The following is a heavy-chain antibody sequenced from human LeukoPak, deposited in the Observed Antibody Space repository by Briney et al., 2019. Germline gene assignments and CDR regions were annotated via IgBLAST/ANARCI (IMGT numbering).Heavy chain of an antibody. D-gene: IGHD3-22*01. V-gene: IGHV4-61*08. CDR3: ARFIGSSGYYDY. CDR1: GGSISSGDYY. Sequence: SETPSLTCTVSGGSISSGDYYWSWIRQPPGKGLELIGYIYSTGITDYNPSLKSRVTISVDTSKNQFSLKLSSVTAADTAVYYCARFIGSSGYYDYWGHGTLVTVPS. J-gene: IGHJ4*01. CDR2: IYSTGIT.